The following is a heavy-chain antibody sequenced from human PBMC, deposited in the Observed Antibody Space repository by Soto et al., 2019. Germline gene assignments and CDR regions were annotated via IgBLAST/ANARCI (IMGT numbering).Heavy chain of an antibody. J-gene: IGHJ4*02. D-gene: IGHD5-12*01. CDR3: ARGWQRDPLMY. CDR2: ISASSPYI. CDR1: GFIFSSYT. V-gene: IGHV3-21*01. Sequence: EVQLVESGGGLDKPGGSLRLSCAASGFIFSSYTMNWVRQAPGKWLEWISSISASSPYIYYADSLKGRFTISRDNAYNPLYLQMNSLRAEDTAVYYCARGWQRDPLMYWGQGTLVTVSS.